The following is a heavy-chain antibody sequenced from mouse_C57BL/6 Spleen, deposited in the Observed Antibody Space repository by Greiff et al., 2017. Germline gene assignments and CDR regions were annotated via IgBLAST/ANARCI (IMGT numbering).Heavy chain of an antibody. Sequence: QVQLQQPGAELVKPGASVKMSCKASGYTFTSYWMPWVKQRPGRGLEWIGRIDPNSGGTKYNEKFKSKATLTVDKSTTTAYMQLSSLTSEDSAVYYCASLYYYDSRGLPVAYWGQGTMVTVSA. CDR1: GYTFTSYW. J-gene: IGHJ3*01. V-gene: IGHV1-72*01. CDR3: ASLYYYDSRGLPVAY. D-gene: IGHD1-1*01. CDR2: IDPNSGGT.